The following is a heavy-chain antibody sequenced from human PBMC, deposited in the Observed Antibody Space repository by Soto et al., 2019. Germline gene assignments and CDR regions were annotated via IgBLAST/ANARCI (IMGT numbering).Heavy chain of an antibody. Sequence: GGSLRLSCAASGFTFSTYATSWFRQAPGKGLECVSAISAGGGSTYYADSVKGRFTISRDNSINTLYLQMNSLRTEDTAVYYCAHPRGYGVFDAYDIWGQGAMVTVSS. V-gene: IGHV3-23*01. J-gene: IGHJ3*02. CDR2: ISAGGGST. CDR1: GFTFSTYA. D-gene: IGHD4-17*01. CDR3: AHPRGYGVFDAYDI.